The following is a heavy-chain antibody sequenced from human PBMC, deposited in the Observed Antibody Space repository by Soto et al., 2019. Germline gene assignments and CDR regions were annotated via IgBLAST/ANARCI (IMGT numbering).Heavy chain of an antibody. Sequence: EVQLVESGGGLIQPGGSLRLSCAASGFTVSSNYMSWVRQAPGKGLEWVSVIYSGGSTYYADYVKGRFTISRDNSKNTLYLQMNSLRAEDTAVYYCARERYYDSSGYSYYYGMDVWGQGTTVTVSS. CDR3: ARERYYDSSGYSYYYGMDV. J-gene: IGHJ6*02. CDR2: IYSGGST. CDR1: GFTVSSNY. V-gene: IGHV3-53*01. D-gene: IGHD3-22*01.